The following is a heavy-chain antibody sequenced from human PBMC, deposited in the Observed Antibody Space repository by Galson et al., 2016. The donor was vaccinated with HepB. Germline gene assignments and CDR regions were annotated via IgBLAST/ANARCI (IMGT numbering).Heavy chain of an antibody. V-gene: IGHV3-30*18. CDR1: GFTFSNYG. CDR2: DSMDGRRK. CDR3: AKRHEYCPAVGCSVDY. J-gene: IGHJ4*02. D-gene: IGHD2/OR15-2a*01. Sequence: SLRLSCAASGFTFSNYGMHWVRQAPAKGLEWVAADSMDGRRKFYADSVKGRFTISRDNSNNMLFLQMSSLRADDTAVYYCAKRHEYCPAVGCSVDYWSQGTLVSVSS.